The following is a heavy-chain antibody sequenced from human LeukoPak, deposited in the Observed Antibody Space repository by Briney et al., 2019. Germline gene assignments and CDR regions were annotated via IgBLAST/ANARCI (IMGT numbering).Heavy chain of an antibody. CDR1: GIMFSGYW. CDR3: ASDGGPFDH. CDR2: IKQHGTEK. Sequence: GGFLRLSCTASGIMFSGYWMSWVRQAPGKGLEWVANIKQHGTEKYYVDSVKGRFTISRDDAKKSVYLQMNSLRDEDTAVYYCASDGGPFDHWGQGILVTVAS. V-gene: IGHV3-7*01. D-gene: IGHD3-16*01. J-gene: IGHJ4*02.